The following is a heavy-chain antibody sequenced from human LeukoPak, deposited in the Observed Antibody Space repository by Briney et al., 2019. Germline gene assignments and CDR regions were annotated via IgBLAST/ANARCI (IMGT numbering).Heavy chain of an antibody. CDR3: ARVVGYDHPYFDY. J-gene: IGHJ4*02. Sequence: ASVKVSCKASGGTFSSHAISWVRHAPGQGLEWMGGIIPIFGTANYAQKFQGRVTITADESTSTAYMELSSLRSEDTAVYYCARVVGYDHPYFDYWGQGTLVTVSS. CDR2: IIPIFGTA. D-gene: IGHD1-26*01. CDR1: GGTFSSHA. V-gene: IGHV1-69*13.